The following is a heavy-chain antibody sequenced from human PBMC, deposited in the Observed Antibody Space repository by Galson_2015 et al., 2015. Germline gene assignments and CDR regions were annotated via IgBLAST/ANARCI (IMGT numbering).Heavy chain of an antibody. J-gene: IGHJ4*02. CDR2: INPNGGTT. CDR3: ARDKLGFGELKDYYFDY. D-gene: IGHD3-10*01. V-gene: IGHV1-46*04. Sequence: SVKVSCKASGYTFTRYYIHWVRQAPGQGLEWMGIINPNGGTTTYAQKLQGRVTVTRDTSTSTVYMELSSLISEDTAEYYCARDKLGFGELKDYYFDYWGQGTLVTVSS. CDR1: GYTFTRYY.